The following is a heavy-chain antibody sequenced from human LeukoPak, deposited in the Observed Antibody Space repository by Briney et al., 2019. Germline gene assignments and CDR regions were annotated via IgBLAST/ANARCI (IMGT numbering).Heavy chain of an antibody. J-gene: IGHJ6*04. D-gene: IGHD5-12*01. CDR3: ARANSGYDYYYYGMDV. Sequence: PGGSLRLSCAASGFTFSSYSMNWVRQAPGKGLEWVSSISSSSSYIYYADSVKGRFTISRDNAKNSLYLQMNSLRAEDTAVYYCARANSGYDYYYYGMDVWGKGITVTVSS. CDR1: GFTFSSYS. CDR2: ISSSSSYI. V-gene: IGHV3-21*01.